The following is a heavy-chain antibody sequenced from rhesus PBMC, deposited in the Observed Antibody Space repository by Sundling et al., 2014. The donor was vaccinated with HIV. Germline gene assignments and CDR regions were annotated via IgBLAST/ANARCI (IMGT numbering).Heavy chain of an antibody. CDR1: GFSFSDYY. V-gene: IGHV3-59*01. Sequence: EVQLVESGGGLAKPGGSLRLSCAASGFSFSDYYMHWVRQAPGKGLEWVSGISYTGGSTYYADSVKGRFTISRENAKNTLYLQMDSLRAEDTAVYYCARDQYYEDDYGYYYVDYWGQGVLVTVSS. CDR2: ISYTGGST. J-gene: IGHJ4*01. CDR3: ARDQYYEDDYGYYYVDY. D-gene: IGHD3-9*01.